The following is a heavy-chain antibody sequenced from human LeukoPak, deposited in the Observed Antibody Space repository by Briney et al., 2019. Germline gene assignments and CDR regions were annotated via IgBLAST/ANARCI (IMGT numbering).Heavy chain of an antibody. J-gene: IGHJ4*02. D-gene: IGHD5-18*01. CDR3: ARRSTYSQFDY. Sequence: PSETLSLTCTVSGGSISSYCWSWIRQPPGKGLEWIGYIYYSGSTNYNPSLKSRVTISVDTSKNQFSLKLSSVTAADTAVYYCARRSTYSQFDYWGQGTLVTVSS. CDR1: GGSISSYC. CDR2: IYYSGST. V-gene: IGHV4-59*08.